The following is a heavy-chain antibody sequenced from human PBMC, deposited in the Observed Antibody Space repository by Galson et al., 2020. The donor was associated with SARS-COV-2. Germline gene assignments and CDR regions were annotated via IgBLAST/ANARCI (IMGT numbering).Heavy chain of an antibody. CDR3: TRVPPYSNSFWDAFDI. D-gene: IGHD6-6*01. Sequence: GGSLRLSCEASGFTFTDSPMHWVRQASGKGLEWVGRIRSKANNYATAFAASVQGRFTISRDDSKSTAYLQMNSLKTEDTAVYYCTRVPPYSNSFWDAFDIWGQGTMVTVSS. CDR1: GFTFTDSP. CDR2: IRSKANNYAT. J-gene: IGHJ3*02. V-gene: IGHV3-73*01.